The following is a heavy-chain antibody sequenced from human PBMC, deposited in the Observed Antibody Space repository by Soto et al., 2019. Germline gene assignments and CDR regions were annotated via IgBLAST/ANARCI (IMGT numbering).Heavy chain of an antibody. CDR1: GFTFSSYS. D-gene: IGHD5-12*01. V-gene: IGHV3-21*01. CDR2: ISSSSSYI. CDR3: AREGYTAVYFDY. Sequence: PGGSLRLSCAASGFTFSSYSMNWVRQAPGKGLEWVSSISSSSSYIYYADSVKGRFTISRDNAKNSLYLQMNSLRAEDTAVYYCAREGYTAVYFDYWGQGTLVTVSS. J-gene: IGHJ4*02.